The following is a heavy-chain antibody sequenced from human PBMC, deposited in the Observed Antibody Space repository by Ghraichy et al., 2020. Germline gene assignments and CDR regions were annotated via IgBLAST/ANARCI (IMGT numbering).Heavy chain of an antibody. V-gene: IGHV4-34*01. Sequence: SQTLSLTCAVYGGSFSGYYWSWIRQPPGKGLEWIWEINHSGSTNYNPSLKSRVTISVDTSKNQFSLKLSSVTAADTAVYYCARGAGYSSGWYKGWGQGTLVTVSS. CDR3: ARGAGYSSGWYKG. J-gene: IGHJ4*02. CDR2: INHSGST. CDR1: GGSFSGYY. D-gene: IGHD6-19*01.